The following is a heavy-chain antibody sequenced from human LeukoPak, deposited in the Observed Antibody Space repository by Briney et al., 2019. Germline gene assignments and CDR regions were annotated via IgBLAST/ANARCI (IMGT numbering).Heavy chain of an antibody. CDR1: GGSISSYY. D-gene: IGHD6-13*01. V-gene: IGHV4-59*01. Sequence: SETLSLTCTVSGGSISSYYWSWIRQTPGKGLEWIAYIHSSGSTNYNPSLKSRVTISVDTSKNHFSLKVTSMTAADTGIYYCSRSLPGAVGAADFWGQGTLVTVSS. CDR3: SRSLPGAVGAADF. CDR2: IHSSGST. J-gene: IGHJ4*02.